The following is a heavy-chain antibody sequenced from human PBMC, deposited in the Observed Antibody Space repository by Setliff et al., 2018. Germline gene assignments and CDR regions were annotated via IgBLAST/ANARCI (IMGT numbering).Heavy chain of an antibody. CDR2: IIPIFGTA. J-gene: IGHJ4*02. CDR3: ARARSFNWIDIDY. D-gene: IGHD1-20*01. V-gene: IGHV1-69*06. Sequence: GASVKVSCKASGGTFSSYAISWVRQAPGQGLEWMGRIIPIFGTANYAQKFQGRVTITADKSTSTAYMELSSLRSEDTAVYYCARARSFNWIDIDYWGQGTLVTVSS. CDR1: GGTFSSYA.